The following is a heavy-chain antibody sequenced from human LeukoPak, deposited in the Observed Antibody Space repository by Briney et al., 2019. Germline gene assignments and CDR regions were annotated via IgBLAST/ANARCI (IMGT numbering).Heavy chain of an antibody. Sequence: TSETLSLTCAVSGGSISSSNWWSWDRQPPGKGLEWIGEIYHSGSTNYNPSLKSRVTISVDKSKNQFSLKLSSVTAADTAVYYCASGYSSPPSFDYWGQGTLVTVSS. CDR3: ASGYSSPPSFDY. D-gene: IGHD6-13*01. J-gene: IGHJ4*02. CDR1: GGSISSSNW. V-gene: IGHV4-4*02. CDR2: IYHSGST.